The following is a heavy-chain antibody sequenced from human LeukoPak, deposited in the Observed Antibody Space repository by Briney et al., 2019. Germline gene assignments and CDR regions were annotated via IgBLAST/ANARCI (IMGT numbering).Heavy chain of an antibody. D-gene: IGHD3-10*02. CDR1: GFSFSSYA. Sequence: PGGSLRLSCAASGFSFSSYAMSWVRQAPGKGLEWVSAISHSIGGAYYADSVKGRFTISRDNSMKTMYLQMNSLTAEDKGVYDCAKETSVGGGHLWSGHDYWGQGTLVTVSS. J-gene: IGHJ4*02. V-gene: IGHV3-23*01. CDR2: ISHSIGGA. CDR3: AKETSVGGGHLWSGHDY.